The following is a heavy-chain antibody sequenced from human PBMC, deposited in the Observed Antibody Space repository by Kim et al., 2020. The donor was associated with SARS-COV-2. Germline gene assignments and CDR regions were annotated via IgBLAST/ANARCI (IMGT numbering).Heavy chain of an antibody. CDR1: GYSFTSYW. Sequence: GESLKISCKGSGYSFTSYWIGWVRQMPGKGLEWMGIIYPGDSDTRYSPSFQGQVTISADKSISTAYLQWSSLKASDTAMYYCARAYSSSWYELGYYYYYGMDVWGQGTTVTVSS. V-gene: IGHV5-51*01. D-gene: IGHD6-13*01. CDR2: IYPGDSDT. J-gene: IGHJ6*02. CDR3: ARAYSSSWYELGYYYYYGMDV.